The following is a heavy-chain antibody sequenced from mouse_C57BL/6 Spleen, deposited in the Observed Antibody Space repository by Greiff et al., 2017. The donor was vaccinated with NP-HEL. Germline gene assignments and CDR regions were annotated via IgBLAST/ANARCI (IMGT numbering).Heavy chain of an antibody. CDR1: GYAFSSSW. CDR3: ARPWFAY. CDR2: IYPGDGDT. V-gene: IGHV1-82*01. Sequence: VQLQESGPELVKPGASVKISCKASGYAFSSSWMNWVKQRPGKGLEWIGRIYPGDGDTNYNGKFKGKATLTADKSSSTAYMQLSSLTSEDSAVYFCARPWFAYWGQGTLVTVSA. J-gene: IGHJ3*01.